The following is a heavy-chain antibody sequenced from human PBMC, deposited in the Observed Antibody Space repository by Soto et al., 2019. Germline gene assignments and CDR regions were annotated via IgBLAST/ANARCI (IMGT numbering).Heavy chain of an antibody. CDR3: ARRLERPRGSWFDP. Sequence: QVQLVQSGAEVKKPGSSVKVSCKASGGTFSSYTISWVRQAPGQGLEWMGRIIPILGIANYAQKFQGRVTITADKSTSTAYMELSSLRSEDTAVYYCARRLERPRGSWFDPWGQGTLVTVSS. V-gene: IGHV1-69*02. CDR1: GGTFSSYT. CDR2: IIPILGIA. J-gene: IGHJ5*02. D-gene: IGHD1-1*01.